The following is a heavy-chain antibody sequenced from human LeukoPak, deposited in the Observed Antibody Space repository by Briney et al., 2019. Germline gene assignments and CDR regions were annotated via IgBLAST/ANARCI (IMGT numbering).Heavy chain of an antibody. V-gene: IGHV3-74*01. CDR2: IKTDDSST. CDR1: GFTFSSYW. Sequence: GGSLRLSCAASGFTFSSYWMHWVRQAPGKGLVWVSRIKTDDSSTDYADSVKGRFTISRDNAKNTMYLQMNSLRAEDTAVCYCARGVSGTGPDIWGLGTMVTVSS. J-gene: IGHJ3*02. D-gene: IGHD5/OR15-5a*01. CDR3: ARGVSGTGPDI.